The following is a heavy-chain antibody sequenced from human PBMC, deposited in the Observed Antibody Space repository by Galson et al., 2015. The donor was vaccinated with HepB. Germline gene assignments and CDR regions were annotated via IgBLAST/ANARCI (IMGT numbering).Heavy chain of an antibody. CDR1: GGSINSNDFY. CDR3: ARGGRRSGSGIYSPGE. CDR2: IYDSGST. Sequence: TLSLTCTVSGGSINSNDFYWSWIRQHPGKGLEWIGYIYDSGSTYYNPSLRSRVTISVDTSKNQFSLKLTSVTAADTAVYYCARGGRRSGSGIYSPGEWGQGTLVTVSS. V-gene: IGHV4-31*03. D-gene: IGHD3-10*01. J-gene: IGHJ4*02.